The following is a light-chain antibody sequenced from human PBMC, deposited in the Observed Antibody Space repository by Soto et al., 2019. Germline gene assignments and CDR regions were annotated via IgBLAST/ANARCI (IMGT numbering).Light chain of an antibody. CDR2: TAS. CDR1: QGISDY. J-gene: IGKJ5*01. Sequence: DIQLTQSPSFLSASVGDRVTITCRASQGISDYLAWYQQRPGKAPNLLIYTASTLQSGGPSGFSGSGPGTEFTLAISSLQPADFATYYCQHRHSYPITVGQGTRLEIK. V-gene: IGKV1-9*01. CDR3: QHRHSYPIT.